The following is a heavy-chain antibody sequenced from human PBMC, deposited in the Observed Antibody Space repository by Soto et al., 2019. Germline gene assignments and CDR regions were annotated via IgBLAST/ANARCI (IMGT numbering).Heavy chain of an antibody. D-gene: IGHD5-12*01. V-gene: IGHV1-69*13. Sequence: ASVKVSCKASGGTFSSYAISWVRQAPGQGLEWVGGIIPIFGTANYAQKFQGRVTITADESTSTAYMELSSLRSEDTAVYYCATRIVATISNIDYWGQGTLVTVSS. CDR3: ATRIVATISNIDY. CDR2: IIPIFGTA. CDR1: GGTFSSYA. J-gene: IGHJ4*02.